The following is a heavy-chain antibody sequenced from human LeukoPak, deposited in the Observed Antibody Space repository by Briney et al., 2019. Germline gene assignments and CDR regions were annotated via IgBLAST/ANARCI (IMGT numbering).Heavy chain of an antibody. Sequence: GGSLRLSCAASGFTFDDYAMHWVRQAPGEGLEWVPGISWNSGSIDYADSVKGRFTISRDNAKNSLYLQMNSLRVEDTAYYYCAKDNRRHYTSGPNPDSLHWGQGALVTVSS. J-gene: IGHJ4*02. V-gene: IGHV3-9*01. CDR1: GFTFDDYA. CDR2: ISWNSGSI. CDR3: AKDNRRHYTSGPNPDSLH. D-gene: IGHD6-19*01.